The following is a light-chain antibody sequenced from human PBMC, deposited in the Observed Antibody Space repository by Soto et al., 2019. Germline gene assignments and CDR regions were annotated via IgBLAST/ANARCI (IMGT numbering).Light chain of an antibody. Sequence: DIQMPESPSSLTASVGDRVTITCRASQSISSYLNWYQQKPGKAPKRLIYAASSLQSGVPSRCSGTGSVTDLTLPITSLQPAAFATYYCQPCYSTPRTFCQGTQVHIK. CDR2: AAS. J-gene: IGKJ1*01. CDR3: QPCYSTPRT. V-gene: IGKV1-39*01. CDR1: QSISSY.